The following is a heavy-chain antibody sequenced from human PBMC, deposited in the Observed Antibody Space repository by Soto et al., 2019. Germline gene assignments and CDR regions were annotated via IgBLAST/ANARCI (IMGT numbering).Heavy chain of an antibody. CDR3: ARVGYCSGGSCLDY. CDR2: IYYSGST. CDR1: GGSISSSSYY. V-gene: IGHV4-61*01. Sequence: SETLSLTCTVSGGSISSSSYYWYWIRQPPGKGLEWIGYIYYSGSTNYNPSLKSRVTISVDTSKNQFSLKLSSVTAADTAVYYCARVGYCSGGSCLDYWGQGTLVTVSS. J-gene: IGHJ4*02. D-gene: IGHD2-15*01.